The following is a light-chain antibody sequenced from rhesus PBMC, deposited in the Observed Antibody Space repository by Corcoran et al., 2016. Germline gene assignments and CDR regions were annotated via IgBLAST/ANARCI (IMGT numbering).Light chain of an antibody. Sequence: DIQMTQSPSSLSASVGDRVTITCRASQGITNDLAWYQQKPGETPKLLIYEASSLQAGIPSRFFGSGSGTDVTLTISSLQPEDFATYFCQHYYSTPLTFGGGTKVEIK. CDR3: QHYYSTPLT. CDR1: QGITND. V-gene: IGKV1-25*01. CDR2: EAS. J-gene: IGKJ4*01.